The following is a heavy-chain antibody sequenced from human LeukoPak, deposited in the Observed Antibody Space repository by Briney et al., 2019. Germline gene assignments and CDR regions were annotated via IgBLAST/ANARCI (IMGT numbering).Heavy chain of an antibody. CDR3: ARHAFHDDNSGYYFAY. J-gene: IGHJ4*02. CDR2: IYPGESDI. Sequence: GESLKISCQGSGYSFSKYWIGWVRQLPGKGRECMGIIYPGESDISYNPSFQGQGTISADKSISTAYLQWSSLKASDTAIYYCARHAFHDDNSGYYFAYWGQGTLVTVSS. V-gene: IGHV5-51*01. CDR1: GYSFSKYW. D-gene: IGHD3-22*01.